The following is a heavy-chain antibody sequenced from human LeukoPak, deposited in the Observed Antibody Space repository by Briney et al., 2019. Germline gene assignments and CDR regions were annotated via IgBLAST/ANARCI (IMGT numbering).Heavy chain of an antibody. D-gene: IGHD3-22*01. Sequence: GESLKISCKGSGYSFTSYWIGWVRQMPGKGLEWMGIIYPGDSDTRYSPSFQGQVTISADKSISTAYLQWSSLKASDTAMYYCARRGSYYYDSSGYFDYWGRGTLVTVSS. CDR2: IYPGDSDT. J-gene: IGHJ4*02. CDR3: ARRGSYYYDSSGYFDY. V-gene: IGHV5-51*01. CDR1: GYSFTSYW.